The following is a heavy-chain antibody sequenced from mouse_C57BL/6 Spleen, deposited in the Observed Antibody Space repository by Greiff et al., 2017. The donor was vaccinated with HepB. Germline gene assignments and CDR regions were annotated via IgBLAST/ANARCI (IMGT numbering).Heavy chain of an antibody. V-gene: IGHV14-4*01. CDR2: IDPENGDT. CDR3: TRGLRRGEFDY. CDR1: GFNIKDDY. Sequence: EVQLQQSGAELVRPGASVKLSCTASGFNIKDDYMHWVKQRPEQGLEWIGWIDPENGDTEYASKFQGKATITADTSSNTAYLQLSSLTSEDTAVYYCTRGLRRGEFDYWGQGTTLTVSS. D-gene: IGHD2-2*01. J-gene: IGHJ2*01.